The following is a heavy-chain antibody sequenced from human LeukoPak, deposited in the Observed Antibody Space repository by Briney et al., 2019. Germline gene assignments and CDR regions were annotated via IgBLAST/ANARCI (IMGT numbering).Heavy chain of an antibody. CDR3: ARGQTPRQARYWFDP. CDR2: MNPNSGNT. V-gene: IGHV1-8*01. Sequence: GASVKASCKASGYTSTSYDINWARQATGQGLEWMGWMNPNSGNTGYAQKFQGRVTMTRNTSISTAYMELSSLRSEDTAVYYCARGQTPRQARYWFDPWGQGTLVTVSS. J-gene: IGHJ5*02. CDR1: GYTSTSYD.